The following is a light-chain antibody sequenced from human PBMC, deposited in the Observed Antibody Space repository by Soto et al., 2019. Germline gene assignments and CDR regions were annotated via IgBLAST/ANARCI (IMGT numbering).Light chain of an antibody. V-gene: IGKV1-39*01. CDR3: LQSYSNPGT. J-gene: IGKJ1*01. CDR2: AAT. CDR1: QSISSY. Sequence: DIQMTQSPSSLSASVGDRVTITCRASQSISSYLNWYQQKPGKAPNLLIYAATSLPSGVPSRFSGSGSGTGFTLTISRLRPGDFASSYCLQSYSNPGTFGQGTKVEIK.